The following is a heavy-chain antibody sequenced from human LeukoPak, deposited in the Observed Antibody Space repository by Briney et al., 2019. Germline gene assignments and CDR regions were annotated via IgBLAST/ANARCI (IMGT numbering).Heavy chain of an antibody. J-gene: IGHJ4*02. CDR2: IRNKANSSTT. Sequence: PGGSLRLSCAASGFTLSDHYMDWVRQAPGKGLEWVGRIRNKANSSTTEYSAAVKGRFTVSRDDSKNLLYLQMNSLKTEDTAVYYCARQGYCSGGSCRGQFYFDYWGQGTLVTVSS. CDR3: ARQGYCSGGSCRGQFYFDY. V-gene: IGHV3-72*01. CDR1: GFTLSDHY. D-gene: IGHD2-15*01.